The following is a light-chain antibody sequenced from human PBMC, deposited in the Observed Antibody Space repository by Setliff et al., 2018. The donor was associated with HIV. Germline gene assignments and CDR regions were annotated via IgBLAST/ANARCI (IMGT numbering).Light chain of an antibody. V-gene: IGLV2-14*01. Sequence: QSALPQPASVSGSPGQSITISCTGTSSDVGGYNYVSWYQQHPSKAPKLMIYEVTNRPSGVSDRFSGSKSGNTASLTISGLQAEDEADYYCSSYTSSNTVVFGGGTK. CDR2: EVT. CDR3: SSYTSSNTVV. J-gene: IGLJ2*01. CDR1: SSDVGGYNY.